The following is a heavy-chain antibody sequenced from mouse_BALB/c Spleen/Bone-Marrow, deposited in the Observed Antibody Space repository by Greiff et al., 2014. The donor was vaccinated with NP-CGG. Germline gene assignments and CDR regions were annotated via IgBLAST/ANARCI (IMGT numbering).Heavy chain of an antibody. J-gene: IGHJ1*01. D-gene: IGHD2-14*01. CDR3: ARKRYGGYFDV. CDR1: GFSLTSYG. CDR2: IWSGGST. Sequence: VQVVESGPGLVQPSQSLSITCTVSGFSLTSYGVHWVRQSPGKGLEWLGVIWSGGSTDYNAAFISRLGISKDNSKSQVFFKMNSLQANDTAIYYCARKRYGGYFDVWGAGTTVTVSS. V-gene: IGHV2-2*02.